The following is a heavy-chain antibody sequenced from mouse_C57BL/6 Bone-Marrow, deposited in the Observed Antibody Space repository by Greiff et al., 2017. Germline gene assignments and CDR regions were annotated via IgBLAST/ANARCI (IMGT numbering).Heavy chain of an antibody. Sequence: EVKLVESEGGLVQPGSSMKLSCTASGFTFSDYYLAWVRQVPEKGLEWVANINYDGSSTYYLDSLKSRFIISRDNAKNILYLQMSSLKSEDTATYYCAREGDYYGYDGAWFAYWGQGTLVTVSA. CDR2: INYDGSST. D-gene: IGHD2-2*01. J-gene: IGHJ3*01. V-gene: IGHV5-16*01. CDR1: GFTFSDYY. CDR3: AREGDYYGYDGAWFAY.